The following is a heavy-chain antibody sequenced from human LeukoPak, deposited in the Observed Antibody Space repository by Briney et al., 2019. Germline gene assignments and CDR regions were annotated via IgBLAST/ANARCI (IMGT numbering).Heavy chain of an antibody. Sequence: GGSLRLSCVASGFTFSSYAMSWVRQAPGKGLEWVSFFGDGGTTYNADSVKGRFTISRDNSKNTLYLQMNSLRVEDTAVYFCARDPGAFPYFFDCWGQGTLVTVSS. D-gene: IGHD4/OR15-4a*01. V-gene: IGHV3-23*01. J-gene: IGHJ4*02. CDR3: ARDPGAFPYFFDC. CDR1: GFTFSSYA. CDR2: FGDGGTT.